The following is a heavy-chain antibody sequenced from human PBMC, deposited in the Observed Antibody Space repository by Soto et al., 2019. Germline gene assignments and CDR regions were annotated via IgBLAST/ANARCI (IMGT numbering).Heavy chain of an antibody. Sequence: QVQLVESGGGVVQPGRSLRLSCAASGFTFSSYGMHRVRQAPGKGLEWVAVISYDGSNKYYADSVKGRFTISRDNSKNTLYLQMNSLRAEDTAVYYCAKVGIAVWGGDYWGQGTLVTVSS. CDR3: AKVGIAVWGGDY. V-gene: IGHV3-30*18. J-gene: IGHJ4*02. CDR2: ISYDGSNK. D-gene: IGHD6-19*01. CDR1: GFTFSSYG.